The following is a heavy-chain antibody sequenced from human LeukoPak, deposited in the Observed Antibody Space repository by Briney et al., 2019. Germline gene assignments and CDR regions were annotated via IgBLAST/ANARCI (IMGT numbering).Heavy chain of an antibody. J-gene: IGHJ5*02. V-gene: IGHV4-34*01. CDR3: ARWRPYYYGASQGFDP. D-gene: IGHD3-10*01. CDR1: GGSFSGYY. Sequence: KPSETLSLTCAAYGGSFSGYYWSWIRQPPGKGLEWIGEINHSGSTNYNPSLKSRVTISVDTSKNQFSLKLSSVTAADTAVYYCARWRPYYYGASQGFDPWGQGTLVTVSS. CDR2: INHSGST.